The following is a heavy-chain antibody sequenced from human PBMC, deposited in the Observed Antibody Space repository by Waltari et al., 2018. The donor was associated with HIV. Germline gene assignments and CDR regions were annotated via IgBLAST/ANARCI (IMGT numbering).Heavy chain of an antibody. Sequence: EVQLVESGGGLIQPGGSLRLSCAASGFTVSSNYMSWVRPAPGKGLEWVSVIYSGGSTYYADSVKGRFTISRDNSKNTLYLQMNSLRAEDTAVYYCAREGYSYGSLYFDYWGQGTLVTVSS. CDR2: IYSGGST. D-gene: IGHD5-18*01. V-gene: IGHV3-53*01. CDR1: GFTVSSNY. J-gene: IGHJ4*02. CDR3: AREGYSYGSLYFDY.